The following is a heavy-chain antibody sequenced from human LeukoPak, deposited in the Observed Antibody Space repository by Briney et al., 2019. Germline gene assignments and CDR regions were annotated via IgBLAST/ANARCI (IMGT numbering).Heavy chain of an antibody. Sequence: PSETLSPTCAVYGGSFSGYYWSWIRQPPGKGLEWIGEINHSGSTNYNPSLKSRVTISVDTSKNQFSLKLSSVTAADTAVYYCARSYYYDSSGYYAFDYWGQGTLVTVSS. V-gene: IGHV4-34*01. D-gene: IGHD3-22*01. CDR1: GGSFSGYY. CDR3: ARSYYYDSSGYYAFDY. J-gene: IGHJ4*02. CDR2: INHSGST.